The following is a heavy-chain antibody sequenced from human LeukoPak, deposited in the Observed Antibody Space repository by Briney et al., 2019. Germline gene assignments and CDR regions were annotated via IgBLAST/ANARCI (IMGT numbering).Heavy chain of an antibody. CDR3: AKGSMTGYYFKGMDV. D-gene: IGHD3-9*01. CDR1: GFTFSSYA. J-gene: IGHJ6*04. Sequence: GGSLRLSCAASGFTFSSYAMSWVRQAPGKGLEWVSAISGSGGSTYYADSVKARFTISRDNSKNTLYLQMNSLRAEDTAVYYCAKGSMTGYYFKGMDVWGKGTTVTVSS. V-gene: IGHV3-23*01. CDR2: ISGSGGST.